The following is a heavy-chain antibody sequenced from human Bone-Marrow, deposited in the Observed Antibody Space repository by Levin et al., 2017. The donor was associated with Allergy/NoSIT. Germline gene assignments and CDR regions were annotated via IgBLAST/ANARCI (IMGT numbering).Heavy chain of an antibody. D-gene: IGHD3-10*01. CDR1: GYTFTGYY. Sequence: GGSLRLSCKGSGYTFTGYYVHWVRQAPGQGLEWMGWVNPKSGDTYYAQKFQGRVTLTRDTSVSTAYMELSSLRSDDTAVYYCAKVWFGEGDAFDIWGQGTMVTVSS. J-gene: IGHJ3*02. CDR2: VNPKSGDT. CDR3: AKVWFGEGDAFDI. V-gene: IGHV1-2*02.